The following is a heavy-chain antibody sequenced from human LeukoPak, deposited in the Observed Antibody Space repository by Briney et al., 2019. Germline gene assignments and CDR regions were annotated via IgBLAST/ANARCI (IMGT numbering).Heavy chain of an antibody. Sequence: GGSLRLSCAASGFTFDDYAMHWVRHAPGKGLEWVSGISWNSGSIGYADSVKGRFTISRDNAKNSLYLQMNSLRAEDTALYYCAKSYSSSPHTTEFDYWGQGTLVTVSS. V-gene: IGHV3-9*01. J-gene: IGHJ4*02. CDR1: GFTFDDYA. CDR2: ISWNSGSI. D-gene: IGHD6-6*01. CDR3: AKSYSSSPHTTEFDY.